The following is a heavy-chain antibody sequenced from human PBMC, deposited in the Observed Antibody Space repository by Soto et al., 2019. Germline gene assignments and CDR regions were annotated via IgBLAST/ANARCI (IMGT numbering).Heavy chain of an antibody. CDR3: ARDDVFFDGDRCHGVPMHV. J-gene: IGHJ6*03. V-gene: IGHV3-66*01. D-gene: IGHD2-21*01. Sequence: GSLRLSCAASGFTVSSRYMSWVRQAPGKGLEWVSLIQSGGPTYYADSVKGRFTISRDTSENTVHLQMDSLRAEDTAVYYCARDDVFFDGDRCHGVPMHVCDKG. CDR2: IQSGGPT. CDR1: GFTVSSRY.